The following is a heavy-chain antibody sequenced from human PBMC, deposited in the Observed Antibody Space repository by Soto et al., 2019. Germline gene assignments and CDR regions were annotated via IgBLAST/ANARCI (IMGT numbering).Heavy chain of an antibody. CDR3: ARGNPFNYAGFDV. J-gene: IGHJ6*02. Sequence: ASVKVSCKASGYTFSDFDINWLRQASGQGPEWMGWMNAKSGDTFFAQRFQDKFNMTWDTSLSTAYMEVGSLTSDDTATYYCARGNPFNYAGFDVWGQGTTVTVSS. CDR2: MNAKSGDT. V-gene: IGHV1-8*01. D-gene: IGHD3-16*01. CDR1: GYTFSDFD.